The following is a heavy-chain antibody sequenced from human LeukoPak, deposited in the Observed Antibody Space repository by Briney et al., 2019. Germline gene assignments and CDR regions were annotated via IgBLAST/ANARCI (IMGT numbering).Heavy chain of an antibody. D-gene: IGHD6-13*01. CDR1: GYTFTDYY. CDR3: ARESPYSSSWFDS. Sequence: ASVKVSCKSSGYTFTDYYLHWVRQAPGQGLEWMGWVNPNSGDTKYAQKFQGRVTMTRDPSTSTVYMGLNSLRSDDTALYYCARESPYSSSWFDSWGQGTLVTVFS. V-gene: IGHV1-2*02. J-gene: IGHJ5*02. CDR2: VNPNSGDT.